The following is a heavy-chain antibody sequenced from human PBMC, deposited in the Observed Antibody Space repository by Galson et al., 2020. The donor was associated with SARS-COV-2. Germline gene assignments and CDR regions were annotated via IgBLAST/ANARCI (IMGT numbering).Heavy chain of an antibody. D-gene: IGHD2-2*01. J-gene: IGHJ4*02. Sequence: QLGESLKISCAGSGFTFSDYGMHWVRQAPDKGLEGVAVIWNDGKNTYYADSVKGRFTISRDNSKNTLYLQLNSLKVEDTAVYFCARSSGSTVGEGSDYWGQGTLVTVSS. CDR2: IWNDGKNT. V-gene: IGHV3-33*01. CDR1: GFTFSDYG. CDR3: ARSSGSTVGEGSDY.